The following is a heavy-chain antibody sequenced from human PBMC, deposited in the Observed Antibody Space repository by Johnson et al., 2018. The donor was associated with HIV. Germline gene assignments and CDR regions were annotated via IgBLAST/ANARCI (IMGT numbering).Heavy chain of an antibody. CDR1: GFTFGIYG. V-gene: IGHV3-30*03. CDR3: ARDNIVLMVGGAFDI. Sequence: QVQLVESGGGVVQPGTSLRLSCAASGFTFGIYGMHWVRQAPGKGLEWVALISYDGSNKYYADSVKGRFTISRDNSKNTLYLQMNSLRAEDTAVYYCARDNIVLMVGGAFDIWGQGTMVTVPS. J-gene: IGHJ3*02. D-gene: IGHD2-8*01. CDR2: ISYDGSNK.